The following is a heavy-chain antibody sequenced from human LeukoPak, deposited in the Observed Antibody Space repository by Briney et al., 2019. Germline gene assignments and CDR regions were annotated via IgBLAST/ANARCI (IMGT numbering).Heavy chain of an antibody. J-gene: IGHJ4*02. CDR3: AKVGSSSWYFDY. CDR2: ISGSGGST. V-gene: IGHV3-23*01. CDR1: GFTFSTHV. D-gene: IGHD6-13*01. Sequence: SGGSLRLSCAASGFTFSTHVMTWVRQAPGKGLEWVSAISGSGGSTYYADSVKGRFTISRDNSKNTLYLQMNSLRAEDTAVYYCAKVGSSSWYFDYWGQGTLVTVSS.